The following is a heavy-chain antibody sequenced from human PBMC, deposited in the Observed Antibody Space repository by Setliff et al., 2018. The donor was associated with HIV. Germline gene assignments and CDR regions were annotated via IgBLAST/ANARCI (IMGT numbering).Heavy chain of an antibody. CDR1: GGSISSGGYY. CDR2: VYYSGIT. CDR3: ADRTGGRKNWFDP. V-gene: IGHV4-31*03. D-gene: IGHD2-15*01. J-gene: IGHJ5*02. Sequence: SETLSLTCTVSGGSISSGGYYWSWIRQHPGKGLEWIGYVYYSGITYYNPSLKSRVTISVDTSKNQFSLKLSSVTAADTAVYYCADRTGGRKNWFDPWGQGTLVTVSS.